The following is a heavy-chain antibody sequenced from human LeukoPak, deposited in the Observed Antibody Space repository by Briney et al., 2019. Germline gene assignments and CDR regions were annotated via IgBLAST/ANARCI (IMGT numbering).Heavy chain of an antibody. V-gene: IGHV3-23*01. D-gene: IGHD3-9*01. CDR3: AKGPHYDILTGYYRSSFDY. CDR2: ISGSGGST. Sequence: GGSLRLSCAASGFTFSSYAMSWVRQAPGKGLEWASAISGSGGSTYYADSVKGRFTISRDNSKNTLYLQMNSLRAEDTAVYYCAKGPHYDILTGYYRSSFDYWGQGTLVTVSS. J-gene: IGHJ4*02. CDR1: GFTFSSYA.